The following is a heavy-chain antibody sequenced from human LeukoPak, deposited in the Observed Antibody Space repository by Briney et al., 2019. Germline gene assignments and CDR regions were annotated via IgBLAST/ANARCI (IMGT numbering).Heavy chain of an antibody. D-gene: IGHD3-10*01. J-gene: IGHJ6*03. CDR3: ARGELLWFGELFHYYYYYMDV. CDR2: INPSGGST. Sequence: ASVKVSCKASGYTFTSYYMHWVRQAPGQGLEWMGIINPSGGSTTYAQKFQGRVTMTRDTSTSTVYMELSSLRSEDTAVYYCARGELLWFGELFHYYYYYMDVWGKGTTVTISS. CDR1: GYTFTSYY. V-gene: IGHV1-46*01.